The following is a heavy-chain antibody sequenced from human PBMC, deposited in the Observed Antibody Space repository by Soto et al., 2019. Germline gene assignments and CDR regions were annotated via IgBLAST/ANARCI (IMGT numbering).Heavy chain of an antibody. D-gene: IGHD2-2*01. J-gene: IGHJ6*02. CDR3: ARYIPGVRYYGMDV. Sequence: PGGSLRLSCAASGFTFSSYAMKWVRQAPGKGREWVSLIGESGTPTYYADSVKGRFTISRDNSGNTLFLEMYSLRAEDTAVYYCARYIPGVRYYGMDVWGQGTTVTVSS. CDR2: IGESGTPT. CDR1: GFTFSSYA. V-gene: IGHV3-23*01.